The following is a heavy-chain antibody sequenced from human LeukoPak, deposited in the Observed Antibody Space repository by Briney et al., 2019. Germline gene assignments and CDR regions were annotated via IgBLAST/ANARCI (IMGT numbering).Heavy chain of an antibody. D-gene: IGHD3-10*01. CDR2: IYYSGST. V-gene: IGHV4-59*01. CDR3: ARDPSMFRGYGMDV. CDR1: GGSISSYY. Sequence: SETLSLTCTVSGGSISSYYWSWIRRPPGKGLEWIGYIYYSGSTNYNPSLKSRVTISVDTSKNQFSLKLSSVTTADTAVYYCARDPSMFRGYGMDVWGQGTTVTVSS. J-gene: IGHJ6*02.